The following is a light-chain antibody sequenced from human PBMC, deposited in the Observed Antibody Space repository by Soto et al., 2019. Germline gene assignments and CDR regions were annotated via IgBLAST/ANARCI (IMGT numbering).Light chain of an antibody. CDR2: DAS. J-gene: IGKJ4*01. Sequence: IVLPQSPATLSVSPGERATLSCRASQAVGSNLAWYQQRPGQAPRLLIYDASTRATGIPHRVSGGGSGTDFTLTISSLQSDDFAVYYCQHFNKWPHMPAFGGGTKLAIK. CDR1: QAVGSN. CDR3: QHFNKWPHMPA. V-gene: IGKV3-15*01.